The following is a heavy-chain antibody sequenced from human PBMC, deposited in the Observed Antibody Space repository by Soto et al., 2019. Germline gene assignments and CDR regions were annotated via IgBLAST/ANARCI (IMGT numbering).Heavy chain of an antibody. CDR1: GYTFTGYY. Sequence: ASVKVSCKASGYTFTGYYMHWVRQAPGQGLEWMGWINPNSGGTNYAQKFQGWVTMTRDTSISTAYMELSRLRSDDTAVYYCARGAVAAAGTPFYYYYMDVWSKGTTVTVSS. V-gene: IGHV1-2*04. D-gene: IGHD6-13*01. J-gene: IGHJ6*03. CDR2: INPNSGGT. CDR3: ARGAVAAAGTPFYYYYMDV.